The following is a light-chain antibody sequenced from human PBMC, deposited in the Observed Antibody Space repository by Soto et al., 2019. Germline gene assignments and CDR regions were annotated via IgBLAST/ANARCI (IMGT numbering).Light chain of an antibody. CDR1: SSDVGGYNY. Sequence: QSALTQPASVSGSPGQSITISCTGTSSDVGGYNYVSWYQQRPGKAPKLIISDVSNRPSGVSDRFSASKSGNTASLTISRLQTEDEADYYCISYTSSITYVFGTGTKLTVL. CDR2: DVS. CDR3: ISYTSSITYV. V-gene: IGLV2-14*03. J-gene: IGLJ1*01.